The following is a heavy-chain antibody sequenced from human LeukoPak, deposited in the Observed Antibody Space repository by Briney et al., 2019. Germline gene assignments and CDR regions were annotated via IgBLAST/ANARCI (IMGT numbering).Heavy chain of an antibody. V-gene: IGHV1-2*02. CDR3: ARGGIGYCSGGICPMAFDI. CDR2: INPNSGGT. D-gene: IGHD2-15*01. Sequence: GASVTVSRKASGYTFTGYYMHWVRQAPGQGLEWMGWINPNSGGTNYAQQFQGRVTMTRDTSISTAYMELSRLRSDDTAVYYCARGGIGYCSGGICPMAFDIWGQGTMVTVSS. J-gene: IGHJ3*02. CDR1: GYTFTGYY.